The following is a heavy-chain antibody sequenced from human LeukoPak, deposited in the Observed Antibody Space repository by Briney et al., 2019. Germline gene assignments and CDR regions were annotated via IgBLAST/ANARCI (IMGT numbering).Heavy chain of an antibody. CDR3: ARSPGYYYMDV. J-gene: IGHJ6*03. V-gene: IGHV4-59*11. CDR1: GGSISSHY. Sequence: SSETLSLTCTVSGGSISSHYWSWIRQPPGKGLEWIGYIYYSGSTNYNPSLKSRVTISVDTSKDQFSLKLSSVTAADTAVYYCARSPGYYYMDVWGKGATVTVSS. D-gene: IGHD3-10*01. CDR2: IYYSGST.